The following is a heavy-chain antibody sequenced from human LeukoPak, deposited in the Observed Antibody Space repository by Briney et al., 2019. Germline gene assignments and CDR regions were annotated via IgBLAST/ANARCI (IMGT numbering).Heavy chain of an antibody. CDR3: ARRPHSDYYYYMDV. CDR1: GYTFTSYD. D-gene: IGHD2-15*01. CDR2: MNPNSGNT. J-gene: IGHJ6*03. Sequence: ASVKVSCKASGYTFTSYDINWVQQATGQGLEWMGWMNPNSGNTGYAQKFQGRVTMTRNTSISTAYMELSSLRSEDTAVYYCARRPHSDYYYYMDVWGKGTTVTVSS. V-gene: IGHV1-8*01.